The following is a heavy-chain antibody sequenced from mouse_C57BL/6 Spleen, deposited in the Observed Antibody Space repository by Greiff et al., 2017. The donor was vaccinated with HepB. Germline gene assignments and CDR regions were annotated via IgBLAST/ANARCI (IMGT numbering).Heavy chain of an antibody. CDR3: ARKGLSFAY. CDR1: GYTFTGYW. J-gene: IGHJ3*01. D-gene: IGHD3-1*01. CDR2: IHPKSGST. V-gene: IGHV1-64*01. Sequence: QVQLKQPGAELVKPGASVKLSCKASGYTFTGYWMHWVKQRPGHGLEWIGMIHPKSGSTNYNEKLKGKATLTVDKSSSTAYMQLSSLTSEDSAVYYCARKGLSFAYWGQGTLVTVSA.